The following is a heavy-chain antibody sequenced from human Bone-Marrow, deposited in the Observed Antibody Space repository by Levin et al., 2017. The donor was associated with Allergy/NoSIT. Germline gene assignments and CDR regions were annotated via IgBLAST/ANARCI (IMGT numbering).Heavy chain of an antibody. V-gene: IGHV3-73*01. CDR1: GFTFNGSA. CDR3: VRRDYGDY. Sequence: ASVKVSCAASGFTFNGSAMHWVRQASGKGLEWVGRVGSKADSYATAYAASVKGRFTISRDDSKNTAFLQMNSLKIDDTAVYYCVRRDYGDYWGQGTLVTVSS. J-gene: IGHJ4*02. CDR2: VGSKADSYAT.